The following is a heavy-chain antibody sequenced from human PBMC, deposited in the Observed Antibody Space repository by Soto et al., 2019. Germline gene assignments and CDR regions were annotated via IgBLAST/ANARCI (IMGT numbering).Heavy chain of an antibody. CDR2: IYYSGST. Sequence: SETLSLTCTVSGGSISSSSYYWGWIRQPPGKGLEWIGSIYYSGSTYYNPSLKSRVTISVDTSKNQFSLKLSSVTAADTAVYYCARLRAGIIDYWGQGTLVTVSS. V-gene: IGHV4-39*01. CDR1: GGSISSSSYY. J-gene: IGHJ4*02. D-gene: IGHD6-19*01. CDR3: ARLRAGIIDY.